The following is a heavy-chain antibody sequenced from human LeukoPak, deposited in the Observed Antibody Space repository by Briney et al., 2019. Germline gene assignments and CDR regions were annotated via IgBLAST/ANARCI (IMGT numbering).Heavy chain of an antibody. CDR1: GFTFSSYG. V-gene: IGHV3-33*01. Sequence: PGRSLRLSCAASGFTFSSYGMHWVRQAPGKGLEWVAVIWYDGSNKYYADSVKGRFTISRDNSKNTLYLQMNGLRAEDTAVYYCARSRANSGLLGYWGQGTLVTVSS. CDR3: ARSRANSGLLGY. J-gene: IGHJ4*02. CDR2: IWYDGSNK. D-gene: IGHD6-19*01.